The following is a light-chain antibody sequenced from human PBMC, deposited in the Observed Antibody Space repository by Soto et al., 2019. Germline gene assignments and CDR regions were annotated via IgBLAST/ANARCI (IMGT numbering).Light chain of an antibody. V-gene: IGLV1-40*01. CDR3: QSYDRSLRFV. J-gene: IGLJ1*01. CDR1: SYNIGADYD. CDR2: SNI. Sequence: QSVLTQPPSVSVAPGQRVTCSCLGSSYNIGADYDVHCYQQLQGTAPKLLIHSNINRHSGVPDRVSGSKSGASAALAITGLQAEDEADYYRQSYDRSLRFVCGTGTQLTVL.